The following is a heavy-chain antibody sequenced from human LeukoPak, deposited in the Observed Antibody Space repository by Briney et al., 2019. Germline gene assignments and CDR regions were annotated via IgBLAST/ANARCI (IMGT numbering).Heavy chain of an antibody. J-gene: IGHJ3*02. D-gene: IGHD3-9*01. CDR3: ARVRGYFDWLSTIDAFDI. V-gene: IGHV1-2*02. CDR1: GYTFTGYY. CDR2: INPNSGGT. Sequence: ASVKVSCKASGYTFTGYYMHWVRQAPGQGLEWMGWINPNSGGTNYAQKFQGRVTMTRDMSTGTVYMELSSLRSEDTAVYYCARVRGYFDWLSTIDAFDIWGQGTMVTVSS.